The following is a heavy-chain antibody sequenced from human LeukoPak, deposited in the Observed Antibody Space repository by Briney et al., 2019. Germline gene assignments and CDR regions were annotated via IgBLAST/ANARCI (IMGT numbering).Heavy chain of an antibody. Sequence: ASVKVSCKASGYRFSSYGISWVRQAPGQGLEWMGWIKASGGNTYYAQKFKGRVPLTTDTLSSTVYMELRSLRSDDTAVYYCARDLYYYEDGSYYDTFDTWGQGTMVTVSS. CDR1: GYRFSSYG. CDR3: ARDLYYYEDGSYYDTFDT. V-gene: IGHV1-18*01. J-gene: IGHJ3*02. D-gene: IGHD3-22*01. CDR2: IKASGGNT.